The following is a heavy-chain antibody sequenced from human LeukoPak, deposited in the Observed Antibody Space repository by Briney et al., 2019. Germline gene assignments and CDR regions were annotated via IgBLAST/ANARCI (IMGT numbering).Heavy chain of an antibody. D-gene: IGHD3-3*01. CDR1: GFTFSDYY. Sequence: PGGSLRLSCAASGFTFSDYYMSWIRQAPGKGLEWVSYISSSGSTIYYADSVKGRFTISRDNAKNSLYLQMNSLRAEDTAVYYCARDGYYDFRSGYYSHYYYYMDVWGKGTTVTVSS. V-gene: IGHV3-11*04. CDR2: ISSSGSTI. J-gene: IGHJ6*03. CDR3: ARDGYYDFRSGYYSHYYYYMDV.